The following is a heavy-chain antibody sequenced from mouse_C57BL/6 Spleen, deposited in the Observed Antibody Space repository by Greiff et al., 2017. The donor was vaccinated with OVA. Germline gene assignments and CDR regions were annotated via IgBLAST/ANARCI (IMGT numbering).Heavy chain of an antibody. V-gene: IGHV1-76*01. J-gene: IGHJ3*01. CDR1: GYTFTDYY. D-gene: IGHD1-1*01. CDR3: ASYYYGSSPWFAY. Sequence: LVESGAELVRPGASVKLSCKASGYTFTDYYINWVKQRPGQGLEWIARIYPGSGNTYYNEKFKGKATLTAEKSSSTAYMQLSSLTSEDSAVYFCASYYYGSSPWFAYWGQGTLVTVSA. CDR2: IYPGSGNT.